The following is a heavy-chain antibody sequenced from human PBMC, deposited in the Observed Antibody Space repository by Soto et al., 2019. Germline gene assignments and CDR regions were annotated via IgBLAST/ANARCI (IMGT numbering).Heavy chain of an antibody. D-gene: IGHD6-19*01. CDR1: GYTFTGYY. V-gene: IGHV1-2*04. CDR3: ARGIAVAGTGVWFDP. Sequence: ASVKVCCKACGYTFTGYYMYWVRQAPGQGLEWMGWINPNSGGTNYAQKFQGWVTMTRDTSISTAYMELSRLRSDDTAVYYCARGIAVAGTGVWFDPWGQGTLVTVSS. CDR2: INPNSGGT. J-gene: IGHJ5*02.